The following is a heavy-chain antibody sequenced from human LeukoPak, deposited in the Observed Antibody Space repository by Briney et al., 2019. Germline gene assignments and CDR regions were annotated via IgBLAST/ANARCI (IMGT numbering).Heavy chain of an antibody. CDR1: GYTLTELS. CDR2: FDPEDGET. D-gene: IGHD1-26*01. CDR3: ATRGNGSYAYYFDY. J-gene: IGHJ4*02. V-gene: IGHV1-24*01. Sequence: ASVKVSCKVSGYTLTELSMHWVRQAPGKGLEWMGGFDPEDGETIYAQKFQGRVTMTEDTSTDTAYMELSSLRPVDTAVYYCATRGNGSYAYYFDYWGQGTLVTVSS.